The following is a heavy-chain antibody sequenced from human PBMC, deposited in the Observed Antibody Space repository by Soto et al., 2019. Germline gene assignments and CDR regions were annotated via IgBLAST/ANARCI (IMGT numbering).Heavy chain of an antibody. CDR1: GGSISSGGYY. J-gene: IGHJ5*02. Sequence: SETLSLTCTVSGGSISSGGYYWSWIRQHPGKGLEWIGYIYYSGSTYYNPSLKSRVTISVDTSKNQFSLKLSSVTAADTAVYYCARDRSSGGSKYNWFDPWGQGTLVTVSS. CDR3: ARDRSSGGSKYNWFDP. V-gene: IGHV4-31*03. D-gene: IGHD2-15*01. CDR2: IYYSGST.